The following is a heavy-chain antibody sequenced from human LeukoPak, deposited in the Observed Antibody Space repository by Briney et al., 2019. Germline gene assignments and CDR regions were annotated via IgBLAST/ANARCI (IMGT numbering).Heavy chain of an antibody. Sequence: SETLSLTCTVSGGSISSSSYYWGWIRQPPGKGLEWIGEINHSGSTNYNPSLKSRVTISVDTSKNQFSLKLSSVTAADTAVYYCARGGVGAPYYYYYYGMDVWGQGTTVTVSS. D-gene: IGHD1-26*01. CDR2: INHSGST. CDR1: GGSISSSSYY. V-gene: IGHV4-39*07. CDR3: ARGGVGAPYYYYYYGMDV. J-gene: IGHJ6*02.